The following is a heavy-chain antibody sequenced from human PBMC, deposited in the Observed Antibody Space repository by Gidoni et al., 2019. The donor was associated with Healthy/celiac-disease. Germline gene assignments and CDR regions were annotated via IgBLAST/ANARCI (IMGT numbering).Heavy chain of an antibody. Sequence: QVQLQQWGAGLLKPSETLSLTCAVYGGSFSGYYWSWIRQPPGKGLEWSGEINHSGSTNYNPSLKSRVTISVDTSKNQFSLKLSAVTAADTAVYYCARVSAAAGSFYYYYMDVWGKGTTVTVSS. CDR2: INHSGST. CDR1: GGSFSGYY. D-gene: IGHD6-13*01. J-gene: IGHJ6*03. V-gene: IGHV4-34*01. CDR3: ARVSAAAGSFYYYYMDV.